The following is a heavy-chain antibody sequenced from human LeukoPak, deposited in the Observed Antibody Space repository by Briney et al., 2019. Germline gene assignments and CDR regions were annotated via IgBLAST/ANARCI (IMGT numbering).Heavy chain of an antibody. Sequence: WASVKVSCKASGYTFTSYGISWVRQAPGQGLEWMGWISAYNGNTNYAQKLQGRVTMTTDTSTSTAYMELRSLRSDDTAVYYCARDPSQQWLGPIDYWGQGTLVTVSS. J-gene: IGHJ4*02. CDR2: ISAYNGNT. CDR1: GYTFTSYG. V-gene: IGHV1-18*01. CDR3: ARDPSQQWLGPIDY. D-gene: IGHD6-19*01.